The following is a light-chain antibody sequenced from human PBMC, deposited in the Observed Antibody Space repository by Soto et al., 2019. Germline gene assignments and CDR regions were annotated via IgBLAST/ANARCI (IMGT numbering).Light chain of an antibody. CDR1: QRISSN. CDR3: QQYDSSPEWT. CDR2: GAS. Sequence: EIVMTQSLATLSVSPRARATLSCRASQRISSNLAWYQQQPGQAPRLLIYGASTRATGTPEGFSGSGSGPEFTLTISSLQSEDFAVYYCQQYDSSPEWTFGQGTKVDIK. J-gene: IGKJ1*01. V-gene: IGKV3-15*01.